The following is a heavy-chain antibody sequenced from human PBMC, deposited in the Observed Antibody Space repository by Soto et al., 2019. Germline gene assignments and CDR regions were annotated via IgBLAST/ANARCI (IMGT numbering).Heavy chain of an antibody. D-gene: IGHD3-22*01. Sequence: QVQLVQSGAEVKKPGASVKVSCKASGYTFITYCVSWVRQAPGQGLDWLGWISTYNGNTRYAERLQGRVPMTTDTTTNTAYMELRNLRSDDTAVYYCARGPTDYYDNSANYFLDYWGQGTLVTVSS. CDR1: GYTFITYC. CDR3: ARGPTDYYDNSANYFLDY. CDR2: ISTYNGNT. J-gene: IGHJ4*02. V-gene: IGHV1-18*01.